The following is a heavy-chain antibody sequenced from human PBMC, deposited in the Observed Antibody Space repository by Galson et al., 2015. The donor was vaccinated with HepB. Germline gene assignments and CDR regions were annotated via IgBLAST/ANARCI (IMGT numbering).Heavy chain of an antibody. Sequence: ETLSLTCTVSGGSISTYYWSWIRQPPGKGLEWIGHIYYSGSTNYNPSLKSRVTISVDTSKNQFSLKLSSVTAADTAVYYCARRDCTNGICYTPFDPWGQGILVTVSS. J-gene: IGHJ5*02. V-gene: IGHV4-59*01. CDR3: ARRDCTNGICYTPFDP. CDR2: IYYSGST. CDR1: GGSISTYY. D-gene: IGHD2-8*01.